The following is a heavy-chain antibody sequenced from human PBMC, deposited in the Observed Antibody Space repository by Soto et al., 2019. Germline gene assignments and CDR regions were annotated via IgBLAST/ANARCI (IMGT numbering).Heavy chain of an antibody. J-gene: IGHJ6*02. Sequence: QVQLQESGPGLVKPSETLSLTCTVSGGSISSYYWSWIRQPPGKGLEWIGYIYYSGSTNYNPSLKSRVTISVATSKNRFSRKLSSVTAADTAVYYCARGGRGGYYGMDVWGQGTTVTVSS. CDR1: GGSISSYY. D-gene: IGHD3-16*01. V-gene: IGHV4-59*01. CDR2: IYYSGST. CDR3: ARGGRGGYYGMDV.